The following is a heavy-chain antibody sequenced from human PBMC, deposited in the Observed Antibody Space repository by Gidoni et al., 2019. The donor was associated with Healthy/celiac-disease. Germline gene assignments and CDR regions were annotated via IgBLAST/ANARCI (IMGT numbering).Heavy chain of an antibody. D-gene: IGHD3-9*01. CDR1: GFSLSTIGVG. J-gene: IGHJ4*02. CDR3: AHGYYDILTGYSYYFDY. CDR2: IYWDDDK. V-gene: IGHV2-5*02. Sequence: QITFTESGPTLVKPTQTLTLTCTFSGFSLSTIGVGVGWIRQPPGKALEWLALIYWDDDKRYSPSLKSRLTITKDTSKNQVVLTMTNMDPVDTATYYCAHGYYDILTGYSYYFDYWGQGTLVTVSS.